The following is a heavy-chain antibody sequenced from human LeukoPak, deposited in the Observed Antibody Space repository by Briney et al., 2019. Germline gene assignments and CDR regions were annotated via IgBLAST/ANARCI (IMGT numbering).Heavy chain of an antibody. CDR2: IYHSGST. V-gene: IGHV4-4*02. Sequence: PSETLSLTCAVSGGSISSSNWWSWVRQPPGKGLEWIGEIYHSGSTNYNPSLKSRVTISVDKSKNQFSLKLSSVTAADTAVYYCARDAWDGSGSCSEGGYDYWGQGTLVTVSS. CDR3: ARDAWDGSGSCSEGGYDY. J-gene: IGHJ4*02. D-gene: IGHD3-10*01. CDR1: GGSISSSNW.